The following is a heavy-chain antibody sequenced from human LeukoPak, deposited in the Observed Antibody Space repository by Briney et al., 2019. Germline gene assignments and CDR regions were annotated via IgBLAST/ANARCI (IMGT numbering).Heavy chain of an antibody. Sequence: PGGSLRLSCAASGFIFRSYGVHWVRQAPGKGLEWVAFIRYDGIIKYYADSVKGRFTISRDNSKNTLYLQMNSLRAEDTAVYYVAVAGPNYYFDYWGQGTLVTVSS. D-gene: IGHD6-19*01. CDR2: IRYDGIIK. J-gene: IGHJ4*02. CDR3: AVAGPNYYFDY. CDR1: GFIFRSYG. V-gene: IGHV3-30*02.